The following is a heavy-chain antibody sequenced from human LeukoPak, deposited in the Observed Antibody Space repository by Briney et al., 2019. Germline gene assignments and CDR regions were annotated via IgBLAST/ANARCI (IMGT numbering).Heavy chain of an antibody. Sequence: SETLSLTCTVPGGSISSYYWSWIRQPAGKGLEWIGRIYTSGSTNYNPSLKSRVTMSVDTSKNQFSLKLSSVTAADTAVYYCARERAERGDYVWGSYRRGEPFDYWGQGTLVTVSS. CDR2: IYTSGST. J-gene: IGHJ4*02. CDR3: ARERAERGDYVWGSYRRGEPFDY. V-gene: IGHV4-4*07. D-gene: IGHD3-16*02. CDR1: GGSISSYY.